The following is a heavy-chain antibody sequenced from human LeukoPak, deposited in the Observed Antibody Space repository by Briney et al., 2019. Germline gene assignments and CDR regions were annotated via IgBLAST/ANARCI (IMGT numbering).Heavy chain of an antibody. CDR2: MRSDGSTK. Sequence: GGSLRLSCAASGFSFSSYGMHWVRQAPGKGLEWVAYMRSDGSTKYYADSVKGRFTISRDDAKNSLYLQMNSLRAEDTAVYYCARESSGYFYWGQGTLVTVSS. V-gene: IGHV3-30*02. J-gene: IGHJ4*02. D-gene: IGHD3-22*01. CDR3: ARESSGYFY. CDR1: GFSFSSYG.